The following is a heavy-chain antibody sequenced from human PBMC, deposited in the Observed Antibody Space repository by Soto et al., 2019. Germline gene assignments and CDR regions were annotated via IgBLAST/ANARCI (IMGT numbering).Heavy chain of an antibody. D-gene: IGHD1-26*01. Sequence: SVKVSCKASGFTFTRSAVQWVRQARGQRLEWIGWIVAGSGNTIYAQKFRERVTISRDMSTSTAYMELSSLRSEDTAVYYCAAQGTIGGYYYGTDVWGQGTTVTVSS. V-gene: IGHV1-58*01. J-gene: IGHJ6*02. CDR2: IVAGSGNT. CDR3: AAQGTIGGYYYGTDV. CDR1: GFTFTRSA.